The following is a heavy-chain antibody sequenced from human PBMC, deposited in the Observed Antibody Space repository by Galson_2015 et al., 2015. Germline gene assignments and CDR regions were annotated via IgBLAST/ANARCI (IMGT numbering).Heavy chain of an antibody. CDR2: INPNSGGT. J-gene: IGHJ3*02. CDR3: ARYCSGGSCRENVDAFDI. V-gene: IGHV1-2*06. Sequence: SVKVSCKASGYTFTGYYMHWVRQAPGQGLEWMGRINPNSGGTNYAQKFQGRVTMTRDTSISTAYMELSRLRSDDTAVYYCARYCSGGSCRENVDAFDIWGQGTTVTVSS. CDR1: GYTFTGYY. D-gene: IGHD2-15*01.